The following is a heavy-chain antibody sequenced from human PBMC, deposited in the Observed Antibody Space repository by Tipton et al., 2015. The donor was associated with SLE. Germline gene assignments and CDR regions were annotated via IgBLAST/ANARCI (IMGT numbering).Heavy chain of an antibody. J-gene: IGHJ2*01. D-gene: IGHD6-19*01. CDR3: ARIAVAGPYWYFDL. CDR1: GGSISSGGYY. V-gene: IGHV4-31*03. CDR2: IYYSGST. Sequence: TLSLTCTVSGGSISSGGYYWSWIRQHPGKGLEWIGYIYYSGSTYYNPSLKSRVTISVDTSKNQFSLKLSSVTAADTAVYYCARIAVAGPYWYFDLWGRGTLVTVSS.